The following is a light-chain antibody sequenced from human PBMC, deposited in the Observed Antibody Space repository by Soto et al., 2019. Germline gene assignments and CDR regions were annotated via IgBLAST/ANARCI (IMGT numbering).Light chain of an antibody. CDR1: KSNIGAGFD. CDR3: AAWDDSLNGPV. J-gene: IGLJ3*02. Sequence: QSVLTQPPSVSGAPGQRVTISCIGNKSNIGAGFDVHWYHQIPGTTPRLLIYGSTDRPSGVPDRFSGSKSGTSASLVITGLQAEDEADYYCAAWDDSLNGPVFGGGTKLTVL. V-gene: IGLV1-40*01. CDR2: GST.